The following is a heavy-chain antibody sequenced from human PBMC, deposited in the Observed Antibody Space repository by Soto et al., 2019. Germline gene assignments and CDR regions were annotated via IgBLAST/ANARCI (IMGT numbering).Heavy chain of an antibody. D-gene: IGHD2-15*01. Sequence: GLEWMGWISAYDGNTNYAQKLQGRVAMTTDTFTNTAYMELRSLRSDDTAVYYCARERGNMVDTPILDNWGQATLVTVSS. J-gene: IGHJ4*02. CDR3: ARERGNMVDTPILDN. CDR2: ISAYDGNT. V-gene: IGHV1-18*01.